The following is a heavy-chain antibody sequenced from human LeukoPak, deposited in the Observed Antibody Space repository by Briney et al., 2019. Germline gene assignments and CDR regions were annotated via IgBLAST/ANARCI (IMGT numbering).Heavy chain of an antibody. CDR2: ISTSSSTI. CDR3: ARRGCLGTCYSGFDY. CDR1: GFTFSSYS. Sequence: GGSLRLSCAASGFTFSSYSMNWVRKAPGKGLEWASYISTSSSTIYYADSVKGRFTISRDNAKNSLYLEVNSLRDEDTAVYYCARRGCLGTCYSGFDYWGQGTLVTVSS. J-gene: IGHJ4*02. D-gene: IGHD2-15*01. V-gene: IGHV3-48*02.